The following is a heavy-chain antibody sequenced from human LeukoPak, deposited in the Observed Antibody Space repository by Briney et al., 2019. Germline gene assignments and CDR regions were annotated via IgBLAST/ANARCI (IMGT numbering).Heavy chain of an antibody. CDR2: INHSGST. J-gene: IGHJ4*02. CDR1: GGSFSGYY. Sequence: SETLSLTCAAYGGSFSGYYWSWIRQPPGKGLEWIGEINHSGSTNYNPSLKSRVTISVDTSKNQFSLKLSSVTAADTAVYYCARVNPAVADYWGQGTLVTVSS. D-gene: IGHD6-19*01. V-gene: IGHV4-34*01. CDR3: ARVNPAVADY.